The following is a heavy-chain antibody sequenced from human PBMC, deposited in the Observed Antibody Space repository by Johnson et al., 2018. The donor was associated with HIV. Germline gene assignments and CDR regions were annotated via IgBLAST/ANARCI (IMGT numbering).Heavy chain of an antibody. D-gene: IGHD1-14*01. J-gene: IGHJ3*02. Sequence: EVQVVESGGGLVQPGGSLRPSCAVSGFTFSSYAMSWVRQAPGKGLEWVSTISGSGSSTYYADSVKGRFTISRDNSKNTLYLQLNSLRAEDTAVYYCAILTGRISAFDIWGQGTMVTVSS. V-gene: IGHV3-23*04. CDR2: ISGSGSST. CDR1: GFTFSSYA. CDR3: AILTGRISAFDI.